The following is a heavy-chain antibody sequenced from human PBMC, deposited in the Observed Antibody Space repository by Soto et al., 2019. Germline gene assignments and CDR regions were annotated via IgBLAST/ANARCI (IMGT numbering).Heavy chain of an antibody. CDR3: ARAYFYERSTVLDGRLV. Sequence: QLQLQESGSGLVKPSQTLSLTCAVSGGSISSGRYSWTWIRQPPGKGLEWIGYLYHGGGTYYNPSRKSRLTISLDTSTNQVSLNLSSVTAADTAVYYCARAYFYERSTVLDGRLVWGQGTTGTVSS. D-gene: IGHD3-22*01. CDR2: LYHGGGT. CDR1: GGSISSGRYS. V-gene: IGHV4-30-2*01. J-gene: IGHJ6*02.